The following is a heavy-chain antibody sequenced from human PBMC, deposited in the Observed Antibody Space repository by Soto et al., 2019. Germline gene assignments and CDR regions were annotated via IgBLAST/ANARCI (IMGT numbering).Heavy chain of an antibody. Sequence: GGSLRLSCAASGFTFSSYGMHWVRQAPGKGLEWVAVISYDGSNKYYADSVKGRFTISRDNSKNTLYPQMNSLRAEDTAVYYCAKDRDSGSLDYWGQGTLVTVSS. CDR2: ISYDGSNK. CDR1: GFTFSSYG. D-gene: IGHD1-26*01. J-gene: IGHJ4*02. V-gene: IGHV3-30*18. CDR3: AKDRDSGSLDY.